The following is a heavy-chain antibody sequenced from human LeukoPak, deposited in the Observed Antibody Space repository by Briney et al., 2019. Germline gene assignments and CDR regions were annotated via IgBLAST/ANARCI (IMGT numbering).Heavy chain of an antibody. CDR3: ARVSYYDILAGYYTRDTFDI. Sequence: SETLSLTCTVSGRSIGSGDYYWSWIRQPPGKGLEWIGYIYYSGSTYDNPSLKSRVTISVDTSKNQFSLKLSSVTAAETAVYYCARVSYYDILAGYYTRDTFDISGQGTMVTVSS. D-gene: IGHD3-9*01. J-gene: IGHJ3*02. V-gene: IGHV4-30-4*01. CDR2: IYYSGST. CDR1: GRSIGSGDYY.